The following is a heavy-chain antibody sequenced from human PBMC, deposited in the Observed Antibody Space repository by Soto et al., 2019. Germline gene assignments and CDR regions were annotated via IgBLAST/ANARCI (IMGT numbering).Heavy chain of an antibody. Sequence: QVQLVQSGAEVKKPGSSVKVSCKASGGSLSNYGISWVRQAPGQGLEWMGGIIPVFGTANYAQKFQGRVRITADESKSIVYMDVTSLRSEDTAVYYCARGDATKIVVTTYYGMDVWGQGTTVTVSS. J-gene: IGHJ6*02. CDR1: GGSLSNYG. V-gene: IGHV1-69*12. D-gene: IGHD4-17*01. CDR2: IIPVFGTA. CDR3: ARGDATKIVVTTYYGMDV.